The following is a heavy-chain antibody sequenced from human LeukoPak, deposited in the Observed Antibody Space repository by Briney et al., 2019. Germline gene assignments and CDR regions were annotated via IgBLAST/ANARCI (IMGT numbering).Heavy chain of an antibody. V-gene: IGHV4-39*01. Sequence: SETLSLTCAVSGDSISSSSYYWGWIRQPPGKGLEWVGSIFYSGTTYYNPSLKSRVTISADTSKNQLSLKVPSVTAADTAVYYCARGGLDYYDSRSYYFDVFHVWGQGTMVTVSS. J-gene: IGHJ3*01. CDR3: ARGGLDYYDSRSYYFDVFHV. CDR2: IFYSGTT. CDR1: GDSISSSSYY. D-gene: IGHD3-22*01.